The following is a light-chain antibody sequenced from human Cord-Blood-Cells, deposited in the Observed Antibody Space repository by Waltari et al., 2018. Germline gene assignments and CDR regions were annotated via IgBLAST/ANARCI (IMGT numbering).Light chain of an antibody. V-gene: IGLV6-57*01. CDR1: SGSIASNY. CDR3: QSYDSSNSYVV. CDR2: EDN. Sequence: NFMLTQPHSVSESPGKTVTISCTRSSGSIASNYVQWYQQRPGSSPTTAIYEDNQRPSGVPDRFSGSIDSSSNSASLTISGLKTEDEADYYCQSYDSSNSYVVFGGGTKLTVL. J-gene: IGLJ2*01.